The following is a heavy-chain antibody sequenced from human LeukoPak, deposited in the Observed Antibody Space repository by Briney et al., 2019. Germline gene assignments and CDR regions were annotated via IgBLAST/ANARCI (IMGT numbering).Heavy chain of an antibody. Sequence: GGSLRLSCAASGFTFSDYYMNWVRQAPGKGLEWVSYINSSSSYTNYADSEKGRFTICRDNAKKSLYLQMNSLRAEDTAVYCCARILAVASFHPFDYWGQGTLVTVSS. CDR2: INSSSSYT. J-gene: IGHJ4*02. CDR3: ARILAVASFHPFDY. D-gene: IGHD6-19*01. CDR1: GFTFSDYY. V-gene: IGHV3-11*03.